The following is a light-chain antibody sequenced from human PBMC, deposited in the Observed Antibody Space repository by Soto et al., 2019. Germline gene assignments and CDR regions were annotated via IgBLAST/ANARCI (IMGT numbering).Light chain of an antibody. V-gene: IGKV1-9*01. CDR1: QGISSY. J-gene: IGKJ5*01. CDR2: AAS. Sequence: DIQLTQSPSFLSASVGDRVTITCRASQGISSYLAWYQQKPGKAPKLLIYAASTVQSGVPSRFSGSGSGTEFTPTISSLQPEDFATYYCQHLDSYSTFGQGTRLEIK. CDR3: QHLDSYST.